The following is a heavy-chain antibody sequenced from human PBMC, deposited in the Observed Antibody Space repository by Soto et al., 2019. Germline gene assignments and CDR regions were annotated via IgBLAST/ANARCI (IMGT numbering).Heavy chain of an antibody. V-gene: IGHV5-51*01. CDR2: IYPGDSDT. J-gene: IGHJ4*02. CDR1: GYRFTSYW. D-gene: IGHD5-12*01. Sequence: GESLKLSCKGSGYRFTSYWIGWVRQMPGKGLEWMAIIYPGDSDTRYSPSFQGQVTISADKSISTAYLQWSSLKASDTAMYYCARLLYGDGYPDSVLDYWGQGTLVTVSS. CDR3: ARLLYGDGYPDSVLDY.